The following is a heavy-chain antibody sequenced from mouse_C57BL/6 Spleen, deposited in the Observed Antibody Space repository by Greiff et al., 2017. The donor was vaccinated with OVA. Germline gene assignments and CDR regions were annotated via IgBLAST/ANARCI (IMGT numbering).Heavy chain of an antibody. CDR1: GYSFTGYF. V-gene: IGHV1-20*01. J-gene: IGHJ4*01. Sequence: EVQLQESGPELVKPGDSVKISCKASGYSFTGYFMNWVMQSHGKSLEWIGRINPYNGDTFYNQKFKGKATLTVDKSSSTAHMELRSLTSEDSAVYYCARWGYYDYDVGYYAMDYWGQGTSVTVSS. CDR3: ARWGYYDYDVGYYAMDY. CDR2: INPYNGDT. D-gene: IGHD2-4*01.